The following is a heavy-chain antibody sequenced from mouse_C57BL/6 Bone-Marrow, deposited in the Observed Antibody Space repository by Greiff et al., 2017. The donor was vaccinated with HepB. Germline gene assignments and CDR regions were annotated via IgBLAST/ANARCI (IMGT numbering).Heavy chain of an antibody. J-gene: IGHJ4*01. CDR1: GYTFTSYW. Sequence: QVQLKQSGAELAKPGASVKLSCKASGYTFTSYWMHWVKQRPGQGLEWIGYINPSSGYTKYNQKFKDKATLTADKSSSTAYMQLSSLTYEDSAVYYCASFYDGYYDYAMDYWGQGTSVTVSS. CDR2: INPSSGYT. CDR3: ASFYDGYYDYAMDY. D-gene: IGHD2-3*01. V-gene: IGHV1-7*01.